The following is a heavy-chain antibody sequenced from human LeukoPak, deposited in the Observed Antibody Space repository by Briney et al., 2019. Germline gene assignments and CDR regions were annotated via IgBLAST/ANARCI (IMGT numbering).Heavy chain of an antibody. D-gene: IGHD1-26*01. J-gene: IGHJ4*02. Sequence: GGSLRLSCAASGFTFSSYGMHWVRQAPGKGLEWVAVISYDGSNKYYADSVKGRFTISRDNSKTTLYLQMNSLRAENTAVYYCAKDGGGSRDFDYWGQGTLVTVSS. CDR1: GFTFSSYG. CDR3: AKDGGGSRDFDY. CDR2: ISYDGSNK. V-gene: IGHV3-30*18.